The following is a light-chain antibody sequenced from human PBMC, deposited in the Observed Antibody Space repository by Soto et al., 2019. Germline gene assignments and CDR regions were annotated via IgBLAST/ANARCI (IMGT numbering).Light chain of an antibody. CDR1: RSDVGGYNL. Sequence: QSVLTQPASVSGSPGQSITISCTGTRSDVGGYNLVSWYQHHPRKAPKLVIYEVSERPSGVSYRFSGSKSGNTASLTISGLQAGDEADYYCCSYAGSNNLVFGTGTKVTVL. CDR2: EVS. V-gene: IGLV2-23*02. J-gene: IGLJ1*01. CDR3: CSYAGSNNLV.